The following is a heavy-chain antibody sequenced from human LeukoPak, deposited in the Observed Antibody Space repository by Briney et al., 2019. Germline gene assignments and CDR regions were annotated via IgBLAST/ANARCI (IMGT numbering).Heavy chain of an antibody. CDR1: GYTFTSYG. V-gene: IGHV1-18*01. CDR2: ISAYNGNT. D-gene: IGHD6-19*01. J-gene: IGHJ4*02. Sequence: VAAVKVSCKASGYTFTSYGISWVRQAPGQGLDWMGWISAYNGNTNYTQKLQGRVTMTTDTSTSTAYMELRSLRSDDTAVYYCARDEKQWLAEDYFDYWGQGTLVTVSS. CDR3: ARDEKQWLAEDYFDY.